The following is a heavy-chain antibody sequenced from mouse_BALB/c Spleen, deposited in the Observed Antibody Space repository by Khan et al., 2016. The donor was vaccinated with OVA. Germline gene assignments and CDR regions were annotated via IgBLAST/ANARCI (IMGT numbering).Heavy chain of an antibody. Sequence: EVELVASGGGLVQPGGSRKLSCVASGFTFSSFGMHWVRQAPEKGLEWVAYISSGSSIIYYADTVKGRFTISRDNPKNTLFLQMTSLRSEDTAMYYCAGSRFWSGFASWGHETLETVAA. CDR1: GFTFSSFG. CDR3: AGSRFWSGFAS. V-gene: IGHV5-17*02. CDR2: ISSGSSII. J-gene: IGHJ3*01.